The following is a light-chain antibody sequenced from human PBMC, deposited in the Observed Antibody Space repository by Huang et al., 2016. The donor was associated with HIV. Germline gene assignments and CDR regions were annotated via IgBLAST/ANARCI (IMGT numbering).Light chain of an antibody. V-gene: IGKV1-39*01. CDR1: ESISRN. CDR3: QQSYSTPLT. Sequence: DIQMTQSPSSLSASVGDRVTITCRASESISRNLNWYQQKPGKAPKLLIYAASSVQSGVPSRFSGSGSDTDFTLTISTRQPEDFASYYCQQSYSTPLTFGGGTKVEMK. CDR2: AAS. J-gene: IGKJ4*01.